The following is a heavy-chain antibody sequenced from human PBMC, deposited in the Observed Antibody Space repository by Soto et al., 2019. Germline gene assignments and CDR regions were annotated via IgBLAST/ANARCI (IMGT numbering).Heavy chain of an antibody. V-gene: IGHV3-30-3*01. CDR3: AKSITIFGVDENFDY. CDR1: GFTFSSYA. Sequence: PGGSLRLSCAASGFTFSSYAMHWVRQAPGKGLEWVAVISYDGSNKYYADSVKGRFTISRDNSKNTLYLQMISLRAEDTGVYYCAKSITIFGVDENFDYWGKGTRVTVSS. D-gene: IGHD3-3*01. J-gene: IGHJ4*02. CDR2: ISYDGSNK.